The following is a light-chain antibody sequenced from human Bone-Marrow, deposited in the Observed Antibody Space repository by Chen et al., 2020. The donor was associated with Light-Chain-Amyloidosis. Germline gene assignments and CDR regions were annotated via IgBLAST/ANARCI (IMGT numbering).Light chain of an antibody. CDR3: QQYGTSPLT. V-gene: IGKV3-20*01. CDR1: QTISSSY. CDR2: GSS. J-gene: IGKJ4*01. Sequence: EIVLTQSTGTLSLPAGEGANISFRASQTISSSYLTWYQQAFGQAPRLLIYGSSSRATGIPDGFTGSGSGTDFTLTINRLEPEDFAMYYCQQYGTSPLTFGGGTKVEIK.